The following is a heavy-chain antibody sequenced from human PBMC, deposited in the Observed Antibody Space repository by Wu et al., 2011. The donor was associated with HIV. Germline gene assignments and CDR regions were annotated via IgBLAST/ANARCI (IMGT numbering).Heavy chain of an antibody. CDR3: ANEGFVSGDAFAL. Sequence: QVQLLQSGAEVKKPGSSVKVSCKASGGSFSSYVINWVRQAPGQGPEWMGGVIPMFPTANYAQKFQGRVTITTDESTNTAYMELSSLRSEDTAVYYCANEGFVSGDAFALWGQRDNGHRLL. CDR1: GGSFSSYV. J-gene: IGHJ3*01. V-gene: IGHV1-69*05. CDR2: VIPMFPTA.